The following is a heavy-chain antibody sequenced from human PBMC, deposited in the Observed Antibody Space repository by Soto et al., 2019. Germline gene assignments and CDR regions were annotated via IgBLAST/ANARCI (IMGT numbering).Heavy chain of an antibody. CDR3: TSPLVPG. V-gene: IGHV3-30*03. CDR2: ISYDGSNK. Sequence: HPGGSLRLSCAASGFTFSSNGMHWVRQVPGKGLEWVAVISYDGSNKYYADSVKGRFTISRDNSKNTLYLQMNSLRAEDTAMYYCTSPLVPGWGQGTLVTVSS. CDR1: GFTFSSNG. D-gene: IGHD2-21*01. J-gene: IGHJ4*02.